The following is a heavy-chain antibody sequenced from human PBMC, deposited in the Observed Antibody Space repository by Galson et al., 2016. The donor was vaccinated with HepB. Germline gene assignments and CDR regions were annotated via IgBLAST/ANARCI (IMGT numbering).Heavy chain of an antibody. CDR3: AKGRSLSAAVSIWFDP. J-gene: IGHJ5*02. V-gene: IGHV1-69-2*01. CDR1: GYTFTDYY. Sequence: VKVSCKVSGYTFTDYYMNWIQQAPGKGLEWMGLVDPENGETIYAEKFQGRVTMTVDTSTDTAYLELSSLRYEDTAVYYCAKGRSLSAAVSIWFDPWGQGTLVTVSS. D-gene: IGHD6-13*01. CDR2: VDPENGET.